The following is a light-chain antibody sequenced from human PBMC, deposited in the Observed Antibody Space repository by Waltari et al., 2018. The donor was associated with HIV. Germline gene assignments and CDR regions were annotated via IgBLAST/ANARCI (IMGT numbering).Light chain of an antibody. CDR1: SSNIGTNT. V-gene: IGLV1-44*01. J-gene: IGLJ2*01. Sequence: QSVLTQPPSASGTLGQGVTISCFGSSSNIGTNTVNWYQHLPGAAPKLIIFRNQQRPSGVPDRFSGSQSGTSAFLTITGLLPGDEATYYCAAWDASLHVVFGGGTQLTVL. CDR3: AAWDASLHVV. CDR2: RNQ.